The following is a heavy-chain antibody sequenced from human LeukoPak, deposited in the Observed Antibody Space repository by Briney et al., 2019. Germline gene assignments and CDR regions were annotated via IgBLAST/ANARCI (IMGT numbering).Heavy chain of an antibody. CDR2: IYSGGST. Sequence: GRSLRLSCAASGFTFSSYAMHWVRQAPGKGLEWVSVIYSGGSTYYADSVKGRFTISRDNSKNTLYLQMNSLRAEDTAVYYCARAVRVGGYFDYWGQGTLVTVSS. CDR1: GFTFSSYA. V-gene: IGHV3-53*01. CDR3: ARAVRVGGYFDY. J-gene: IGHJ4*02. D-gene: IGHD2-2*01.